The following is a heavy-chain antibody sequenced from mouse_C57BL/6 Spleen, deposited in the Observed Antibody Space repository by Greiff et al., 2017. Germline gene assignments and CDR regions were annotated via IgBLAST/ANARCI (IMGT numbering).Heavy chain of an antibody. Sequence: QVQLQQPGAELVKPGASVKLSCKASGYTFTSYWMHWVKQRPGQGLEWIAMIHPNSGSTNYNEKFKSKATLTVDKSSSTAYMQLSSLTSEDSAVYYCARGELRGYFDYWGQGTTLTVSS. CDR1: GYTFTSYW. J-gene: IGHJ2*01. V-gene: IGHV1-64*01. CDR3: ARGELRGYFDY. CDR2: IHPNSGST.